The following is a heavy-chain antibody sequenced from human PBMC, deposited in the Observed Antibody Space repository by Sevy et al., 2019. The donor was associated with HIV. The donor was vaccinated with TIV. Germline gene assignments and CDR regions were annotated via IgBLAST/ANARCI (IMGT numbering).Heavy chain of an antibody. CDR1: GFTVSSNS. Sequence: GGSLRLSCATSGFTVSSNSMSWVRQAPGKGLEWVSVISGGLRKYYADSVKGRFTIARYNSENTLYHQMRSLKAADTAVYHCTRDQCDHGSGCFYFASWGQGTLVTVSS. D-gene: IGHD3-10*01. CDR3: TRDQCDHGSGCFYFAS. J-gene: IGHJ4*02. V-gene: IGHV3-53*01. CDR2: ISGGLRK.